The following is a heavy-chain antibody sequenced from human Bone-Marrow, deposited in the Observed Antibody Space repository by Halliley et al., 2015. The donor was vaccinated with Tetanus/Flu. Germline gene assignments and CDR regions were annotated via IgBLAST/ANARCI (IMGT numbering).Heavy chain of an antibody. CDR2: NGGRS. V-gene: IGHV3-64D*06. D-gene: IGHD2-21*01. Sequence: NGGRSYYADSVKGRFTLSRDNSKNTLYLQMSSLRPDDTAIYFCVKGGTFCGNECYDNWYFDVWGRGTLVTVSS. J-gene: IGHJ2*01. CDR3: VKGGTFCGNECYDNWYFDV.